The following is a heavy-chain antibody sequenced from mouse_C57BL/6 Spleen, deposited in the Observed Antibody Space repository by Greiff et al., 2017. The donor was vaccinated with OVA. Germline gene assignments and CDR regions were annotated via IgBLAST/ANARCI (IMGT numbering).Heavy chain of an antibody. D-gene: IGHD1-1*01. CDR1: GYTFTSYW. CDR2: IYPGSGST. V-gene: IGHV1-55*01. Sequence: QVQLQQPGAELVKPGASVKMSCKASGYTFTSYWITWVKQRPGQGLEWIGDIYPGSGSTNYNEKFKSKATLTVDTSSSTAYMQLSSLTSEDSAVDYCARSYYGSSYRFAYWGQGTLVTVSA. CDR3: ARSYYGSSYRFAY. J-gene: IGHJ3*01.